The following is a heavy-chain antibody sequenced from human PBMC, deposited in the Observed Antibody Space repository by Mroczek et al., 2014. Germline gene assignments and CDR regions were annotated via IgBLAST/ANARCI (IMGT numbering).Heavy chain of an antibody. CDR1: GFTFDDYA. D-gene: IGHD3-3*01. Sequence: VQLVESGGGLVQPGRSLRLSCAASGFTFDDYAMHWVRQAPGKGLEWVSGISWNSGSIGYADSVKGRFTISRDNAKNSLYLQMNSLRAEDTALYYCAKAPGYQLPTSDFWSGYSAFDYWGQGTPGHRL. V-gene: IGHV3-9*01. J-gene: IGHJ4*02. CDR2: ISWNSGSI. CDR3: AKAPGYQLPTSDFWSGYSAFDY.